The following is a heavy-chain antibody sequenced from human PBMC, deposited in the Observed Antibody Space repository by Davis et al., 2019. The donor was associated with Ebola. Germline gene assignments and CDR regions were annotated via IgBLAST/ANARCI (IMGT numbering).Heavy chain of an antibody. V-gene: IGHV4-39*01. Sequence: SETLSLTCTVSGGSISSYYWGWIRQPPGKGLDWIVGIYYSGSTYYNPSLKSRVTISVDTSKNQFSLKLSSVTAADTAMYYWARRGTSSWYAGWFDPWGQGTLVTVSS. J-gene: IGHJ5*02. CDR2: IYYSGST. CDR1: GGSISSYY. CDR3: ARRGTSSWYAGWFDP. D-gene: IGHD6-13*01.